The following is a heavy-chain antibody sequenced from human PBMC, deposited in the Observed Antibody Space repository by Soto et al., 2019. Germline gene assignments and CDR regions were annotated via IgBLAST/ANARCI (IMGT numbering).Heavy chain of an antibody. D-gene: IGHD5-12*01. Sequence: QLQVQESGPGLVKPSETLSLTCTVSGGSISSSAYFWGWIRQPPGKGLEWIGNIYYTGRTSYNPSLKSRITISIDTSKNRFSLKLSSVTAADTSVYFCARIYSGYDDAGAVDIWGQGTMVTVSS. CDR1: GGSISSSAYF. CDR3: ARIYSGYDDAGAVDI. CDR2: IYYTGRT. J-gene: IGHJ3*02. V-gene: IGHV4-39*01.